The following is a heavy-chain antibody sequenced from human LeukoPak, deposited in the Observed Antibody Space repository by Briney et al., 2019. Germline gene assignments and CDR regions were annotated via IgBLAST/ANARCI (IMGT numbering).Heavy chain of an antibody. CDR1: GFTFSSYW. CDR3: ARDLSYHGSGSYDC. CDR2: IKHYGSEK. V-gene: IGHV3-7*04. D-gene: IGHD3-10*01. J-gene: IGHJ4*02. Sequence: PGGSLRLSCVGSGFTFSSYWMSWVRQAPGKGLEWVANIKHYGSEKYYVDSVKGRFTISRDNANNSLYLQVNSLRAEDTAVYYCARDLSYHGSGSYDCWVQGTLVTVSS.